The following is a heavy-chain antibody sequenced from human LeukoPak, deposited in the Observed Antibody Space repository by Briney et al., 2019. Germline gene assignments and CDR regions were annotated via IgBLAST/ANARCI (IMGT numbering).Heavy chain of an antibody. CDR3: ARESGYYSSDC. CDR2: ISSSGNTT. CDR1: GFTFSDNY. Sequence: GGSLRLSCAASGFTFSDNYMSWIRQAPGKGLEWVSYISSSGNTTYNADSVKGRFSISRDNAKNSLYLQMNSLRAEDTAVYYCARESGYYSSDCWGQGTLVTVSS. V-gene: IGHV3-11*04. J-gene: IGHJ4*02. D-gene: IGHD3-22*01.